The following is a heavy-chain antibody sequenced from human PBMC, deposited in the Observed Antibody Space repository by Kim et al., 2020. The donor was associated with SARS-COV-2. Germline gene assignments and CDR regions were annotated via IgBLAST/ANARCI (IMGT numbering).Heavy chain of an antibody. Sequence: SETLSLTCAVYGGSFSGYYWSWIRQPPGKGLEWIGEINHSGSTNYNPSLKSRVTISVDTSKNQFSLKLSSVTAADTAVYYCALAAADTFYYYGMDVWGQGTTVTVSS. CDR2: INHSGST. CDR1: GGSFSGYY. J-gene: IGHJ6*02. CDR3: ALAAADTFYYYGMDV. D-gene: IGHD6-13*01. V-gene: IGHV4-34*01.